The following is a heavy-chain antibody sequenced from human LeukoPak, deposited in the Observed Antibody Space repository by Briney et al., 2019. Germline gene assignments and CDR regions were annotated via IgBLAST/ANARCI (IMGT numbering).Heavy chain of an antibody. D-gene: IGHD3-3*01. J-gene: IGHJ4*02. CDR1: GFTFSSYS. CDR3: ARDYYDFWSGYQRGDY. V-gene: IGHV3-21*01. Sequence: GGSLRLSCAASGFTFSSYSMNWVRQAPGKGLEWVSSISSSSSYIYYADSVKGRFTISRDNAKNSLYLQMNSLRAEDTAVYYCARDYYDFWSGYQRGDYWGQGTLVTVSS. CDR2: ISSSSSYI.